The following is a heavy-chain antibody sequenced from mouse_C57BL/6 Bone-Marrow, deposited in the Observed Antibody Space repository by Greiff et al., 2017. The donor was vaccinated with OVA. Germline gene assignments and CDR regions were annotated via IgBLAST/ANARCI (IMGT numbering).Heavy chain of an antibody. CDR1: GYTFTSYG. D-gene: IGHD1-1*01. Sequence: QVQLKESGAELARPGASVKLSCKASGYTFTSYGISWVKQRTGQGLEWIGEIYPRSGNTYYNEKFKGKATLTAAKSSSTAYMELRSLTSEASAVYFCARSDTVLARRYFDYWGQGTTLTVSS. V-gene: IGHV1-81*01. J-gene: IGHJ2*01. CDR2: IYPRSGNT. CDR3: ARSDTVLARRYFDY.